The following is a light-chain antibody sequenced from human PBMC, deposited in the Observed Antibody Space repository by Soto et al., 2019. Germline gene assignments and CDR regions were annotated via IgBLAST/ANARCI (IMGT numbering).Light chain of an antibody. CDR2: EVS. CDR1: SSDVGSYNR. CDR3: SLYGSSGTFNVL. Sequence: QSALTQPPSVSGSPGQSVTISCTGTSSDVGSYNRVSWYQQPPGTAPKLMIYEVSNRPSGVPDRFSGSKSGNTASLTISGLRAEDEGDYYCSLYGSSGTFNVLFGGGTKPIVL. J-gene: IGLJ2*01. V-gene: IGLV2-18*01.